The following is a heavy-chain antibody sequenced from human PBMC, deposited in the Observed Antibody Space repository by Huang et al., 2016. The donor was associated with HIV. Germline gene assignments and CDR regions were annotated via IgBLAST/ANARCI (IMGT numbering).Heavy chain of an antibody. Sequence: EVQLVESGGGLVQPGGSLRLSCAASGFTFSSYWMHWVRQAPVKGLCWVARIDRDGSMSGYAESVKGRFTISRDNAKNTLYLQMNSLRAEDTAVYYCVRDPRIQSWLNYFDYWGQGTLVSVSS. V-gene: IGHV3-74*01. CDR3: VRDPRIQSWLNYFDY. J-gene: IGHJ4*02. CDR2: IDRDGSMS. D-gene: IGHD3-22*01. CDR1: GFTFSSYW.